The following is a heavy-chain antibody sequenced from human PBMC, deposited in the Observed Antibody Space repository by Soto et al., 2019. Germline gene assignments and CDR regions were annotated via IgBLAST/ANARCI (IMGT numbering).Heavy chain of an antibody. J-gene: IGHJ5*02. CDR3: ARLSRPNYYDTSGFFKDNWFDP. Sequence: QVQLVQSGAEVKKPGSSMKVSCKASGGTFNSYDINWVRQAPGQGLEWMGGIIPIVETPKYAQKFQGRVTITADESTNTVYVKLSSLRSEDTAMYYCARLSRPNYYDTSGFFKDNWFDPWGQGTLVTVSS. V-gene: IGHV1-69*01. D-gene: IGHD3-22*01. CDR1: GGTFNSYD. CDR2: IIPIVETP.